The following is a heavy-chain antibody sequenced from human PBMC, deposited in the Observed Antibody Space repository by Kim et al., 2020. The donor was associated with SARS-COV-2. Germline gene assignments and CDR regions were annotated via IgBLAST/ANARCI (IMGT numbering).Heavy chain of an antibody. V-gene: IGHV4-30-4*01. J-gene: IGHJ3*02. D-gene: IGHD4-4*01. CDR1: GGSISSGDYY. CDR3: ARVGVEMATVWAFDI. Sequence: SETLSLTCTVSGGSISSGDYYWSWIRQPPGKGLEWIGYIYYSGSTYYNPSLKSRVTISVDTSKNQFSLKLSSVTAADTAVYYCARVGVEMATVWAFDIWGQGTMVTVSS. CDR2: IYYSGST.